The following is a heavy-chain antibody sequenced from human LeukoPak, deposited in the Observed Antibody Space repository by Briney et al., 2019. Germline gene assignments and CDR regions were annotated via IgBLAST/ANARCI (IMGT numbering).Heavy chain of an antibody. CDR1: RFTFSTYA. J-gene: IGHJ5*02. CDR3: AKRDDRNTWYGSWLDP. CDR2: ISSDGSTE. V-gene: IGHV3-30*18. D-gene: IGHD6-13*01. Sequence: GSPLRLSCEACRFTFSTYAMHWVRQTPDKGLEWGAVISSDGSTENYADSVKGRFIISRDNSKNTLYLRMNSLTPEDTGLYYCAKRDDRNTWYGSWLDPCGERTLVTVSS.